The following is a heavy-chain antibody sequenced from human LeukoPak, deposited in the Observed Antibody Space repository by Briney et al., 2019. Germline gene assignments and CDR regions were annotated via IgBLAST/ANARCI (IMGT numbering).Heavy chain of an antibody. V-gene: IGHV3-15*01. CDR2: IKSKTDGGTT. CDR1: GFTFSNAW. D-gene: IGHD3-10*01. J-gene: IGHJ4*02. CDR3: TTGITMVRGVIHLIDY. Sequence: GGSLRLSCAASGFTFSNAWMTWVRQAPGKGLEWVGRIKSKTDGGTTDYAAPVKGRFTISRDDSKNTLYLQMNSLKTEDTAVYYCTTGITMVRGVIHLIDYWGQGTLVTVSS.